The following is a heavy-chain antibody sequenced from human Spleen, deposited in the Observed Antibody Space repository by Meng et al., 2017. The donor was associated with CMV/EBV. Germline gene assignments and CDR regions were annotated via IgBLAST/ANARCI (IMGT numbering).Heavy chain of an antibody. CDR3: ASLLLGMDV. CDR1: AFSFSTYW. J-gene: IGHJ6*02. Sequence: GESLKISCAASAFSFSTYWMHWVRQAPGKGLVGVSRINEDGSNTTYADSVKGRFTISRDNAKNSLYLQMNSLRAEDTAVYYCASLLLGMDVWGQGTTVTVSS. D-gene: IGHD2-21*01. V-gene: IGHV3-74*01. CDR2: INEDGSNT.